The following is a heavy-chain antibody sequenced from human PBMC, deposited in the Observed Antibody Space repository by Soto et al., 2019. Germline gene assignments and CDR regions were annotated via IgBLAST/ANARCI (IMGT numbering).Heavy chain of an antibody. CDR3: ARDQGYYYDSSGYYYYYYGMDV. CDR1: GYTFTSYG. V-gene: IGHV1-18*04. J-gene: IGHJ6*02. CDR2: ISAYNGNT. D-gene: IGHD3-22*01. Sequence: ASVKVSCKASGYTFTSYGISWVRQAPGQGLEWIGWISAYNGNTNYAQKLQGRVTMTTDTSTSTAYMELRSLRSDDTAVYYCARDQGYYYDSSGYYYYYYGMDVWGQGTTVTVSS.